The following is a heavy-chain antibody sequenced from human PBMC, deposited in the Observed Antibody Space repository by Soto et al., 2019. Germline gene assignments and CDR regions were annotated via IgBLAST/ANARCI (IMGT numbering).Heavy chain of an antibody. D-gene: IGHD3-22*01. CDR2: IIPIFGTA. V-gene: IGHV1-69*13. J-gene: IGHJ6*02. CDR1: GGTFSSYA. Sequence: ASVKVSCKASGGTFSSYAISWVRQAPGQGLEWMGGIIPIFGTANYAQKFQGRVTITADESTSTAYMELSSLRSEDTAVYYCARAESSGYYLTPSIMNSWYYYGMDVWGQGTTVTVSS. CDR3: ARAESSGYYLTPSIMNSWYYYGMDV.